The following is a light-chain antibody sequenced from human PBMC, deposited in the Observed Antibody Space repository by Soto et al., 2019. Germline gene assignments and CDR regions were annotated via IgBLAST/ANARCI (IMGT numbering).Light chain of an antibody. V-gene: IGKV3-20*01. CDR1: QSVSSSY. Sequence: EIVLTQSPGTLSLSPGERATLSCRASQSVSSSYLAWYQQKPGQAPRLIIYGASSRATGIPDRFSGSGSGTDFTLTISRLEPEDFAVYYCQNYGSLTSSTFGQGTKVDIK. J-gene: IGKJ1*01. CDR2: GAS. CDR3: QNYGSLTSST.